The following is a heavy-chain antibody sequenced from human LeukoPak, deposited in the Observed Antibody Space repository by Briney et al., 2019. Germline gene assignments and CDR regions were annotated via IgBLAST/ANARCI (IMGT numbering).Heavy chain of an antibody. Sequence: SETLSLTCIVSGGSVSSGSYYWSWIRQPPGKGLEWIGYIYNSVSTNYNPSLKSRVTISVDTSKNQLSLKLSSVTAADTAVYYCVRDLVATIDHYYCGMDVWGQGTTVTVSS. CDR2: IYNSVST. V-gene: IGHV4-61*01. CDR1: GGSVSSGSYY. D-gene: IGHD5-12*01. CDR3: VRDLVATIDHYYCGMDV. J-gene: IGHJ6*02.